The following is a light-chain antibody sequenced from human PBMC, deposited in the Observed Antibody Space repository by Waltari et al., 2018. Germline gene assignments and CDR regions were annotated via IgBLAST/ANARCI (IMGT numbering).Light chain of an antibody. Sequence: QSALTQPPSASGSPGQSVTISCTGTSSDVGGYNYVSWYQQHPGQAPKVMMYEVSKRPSGVPDRFSGSKSGNTASLTVSGLQAEDEADYYCSSYGGRSSVVFGGGTKLTVL. CDR2: EVS. CDR1: SSDVGGYNY. V-gene: IGLV2-8*01. J-gene: IGLJ2*01. CDR3: SSYGGRSSVV.